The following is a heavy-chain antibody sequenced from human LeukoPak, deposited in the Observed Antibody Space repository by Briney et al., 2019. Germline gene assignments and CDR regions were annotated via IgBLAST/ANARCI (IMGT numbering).Heavy chain of an antibody. Sequence: GGSLRLSCAASGFTFSSYGMHWVRQTPGKGLEWVAVMSSDGSKKYYADSVKGRFTISRDNSKNTLYLQMNSLRAEDTAVYYCAKKFRGTTVISGDYFDYWGQGTLVTVSS. CDR3: AKKFRGTTVISGDYFDY. V-gene: IGHV3-30-3*02. D-gene: IGHD4-17*01. J-gene: IGHJ4*02. CDR2: MSSDGSKK. CDR1: GFTFSSYG.